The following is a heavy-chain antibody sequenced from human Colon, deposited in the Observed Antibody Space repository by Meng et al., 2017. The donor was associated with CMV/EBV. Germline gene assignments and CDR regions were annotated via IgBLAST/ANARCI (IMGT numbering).Heavy chain of an antibody. CDR1: SLSNSRSY. Sequence: SLSNSRSYWGWLRQTPGKALEWIANISYTGVTSYTPSLRSRVALSVDGSQNQFSLRLTSVTAADTAIYHCARQGTVVEAGTRASYFDYWGQGALVTVSS. V-gene: IGHV4-39*01. CDR2: ISYTGVT. J-gene: IGHJ4*02. D-gene: IGHD1-1*01. CDR3: ARQGTVVEAGTRASYFDY.